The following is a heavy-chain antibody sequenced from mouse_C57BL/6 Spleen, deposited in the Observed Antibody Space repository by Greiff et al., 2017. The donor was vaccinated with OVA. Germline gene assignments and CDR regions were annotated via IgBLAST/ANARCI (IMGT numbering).Heavy chain of an antibody. Sequence: QVQLKPPGTELVKPGASVKLSCKASGYTFTSYWMHWVKQRPGQGLEWIGNINPSNGGTNYNEKFKSKAKLTVDKSSSNAYMQLSSLTSEDSAVYYCARTGDSRPWYFDVWGTGTTVTVSS. V-gene: IGHV1-53*01. CDR1: GYTFTSYW. CDR3: ARTGDSRPWYFDV. CDR2: INPSNGGT. J-gene: IGHJ1*03.